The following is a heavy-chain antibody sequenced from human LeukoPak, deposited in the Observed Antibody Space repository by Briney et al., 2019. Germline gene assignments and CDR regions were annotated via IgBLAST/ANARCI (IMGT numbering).Heavy chain of an antibody. CDR1: GIIVSSNY. CDR2: MYTLGDT. Sequence: GGSLRLSCAASGIIVSSNYMTWVRQPPGKGLEWVSVMYTLGDTYYADSVRGRFTISRDDSKNTLHLQMNSLKTEDTAVYYCATEEWISTFDFWGQGTLVTVSS. CDR3: ATEEWISTFDF. D-gene: IGHD2-2*03. V-gene: IGHV3-66*01. J-gene: IGHJ4*02.